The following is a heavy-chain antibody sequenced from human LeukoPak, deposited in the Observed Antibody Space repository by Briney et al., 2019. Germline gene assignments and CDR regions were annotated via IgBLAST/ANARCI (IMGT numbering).Heavy chain of an antibody. J-gene: IGHJ4*02. V-gene: IGHV3-66*01. D-gene: IGHD4-17*01. CDR2: IYSGGST. CDR1: GFTVSSNY. Sequence: GGSLRLSCAASGFTVSSNYMSWVRQAPGKGLEWVSVIYSGGSTYYADSVKGRFTISRDNSKNALYLQMNSLRAEDTAVYYCARDNGYGDRYYFDYWGQGTLVSVSS. CDR3: ARDNGYGDRYYFDY.